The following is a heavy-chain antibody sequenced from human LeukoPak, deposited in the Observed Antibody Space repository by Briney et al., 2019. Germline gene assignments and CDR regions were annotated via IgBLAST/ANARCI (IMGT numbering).Heavy chain of an antibody. J-gene: IGHJ6*02. CDR3: ARDRGSSSGYYLAYYYYYGMDV. CDR1: GYTFTGYY. D-gene: IGHD3-22*01. Sequence: GASVKVSCKASGYTFTGYYMHWVRQAPGQGLEWMGWISAYNGNTNYAQKLQGRVTMTTDTSTSTAYMELRSLRSDDTAVYYCARDRGSSSGYYLAYYYYYGMDVWGQGTTVTVSS. V-gene: IGHV1-18*04. CDR2: ISAYNGNT.